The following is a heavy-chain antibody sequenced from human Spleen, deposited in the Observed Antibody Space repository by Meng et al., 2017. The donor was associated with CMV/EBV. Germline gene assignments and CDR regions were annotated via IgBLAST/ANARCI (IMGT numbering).Heavy chain of an antibody. D-gene: IGHD5-18*01. CDR1: GYSFISYH. J-gene: IGHJ6*02. CDR3: ARDTAMVYYYGMDV. Sequence: ASVKVSCKASGYSFISYHMHWVRQAPGQGLEWMGIINPSGDRTSYAQKFQGRVTMTTDTSTSTVSMELISLRSDDTAVYYCARDTAMVYYYGMDVWGQGTTVTVSS. V-gene: IGHV1-46*01. CDR2: INPSGDRT.